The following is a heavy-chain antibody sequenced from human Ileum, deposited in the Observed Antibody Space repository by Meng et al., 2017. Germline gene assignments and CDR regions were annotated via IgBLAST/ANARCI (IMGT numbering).Heavy chain of an antibody. J-gene: IGHJ3*01. V-gene: IGHV4-59*01. CDR2: IYSSGNT. Sequence: SETLSLTCTVSGGSMTDYYWSWIRQPPGKGLEWIGYIYSSGNTEYNPSLKGRVTISIDTSKNQFSLKLNSVTADDTAVYYCARGTGHRWDLVRLYGLDFWGQGTMVTVSS. CDR1: GGSMTDYY. CDR3: ARGTGHRWDLVRLYGLDF. D-gene: IGHD1-26*01.